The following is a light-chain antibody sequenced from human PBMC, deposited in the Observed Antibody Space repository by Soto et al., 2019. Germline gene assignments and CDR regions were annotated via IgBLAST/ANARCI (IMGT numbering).Light chain of an antibody. Sequence: QSVLTQPPSVSGAPGQRVTISCTGSSSNIGAGYDVHWYQQLPGTAPKLLLSGNSNRPSGVPDRFSGSKSGTSASLAITGLQAEDDADYYCQSYDSSLSGWVFGGGTKVTVL. CDR1: SSNIGAGYD. V-gene: IGLV1-40*01. CDR2: GNS. CDR3: QSYDSSLSGWV. J-gene: IGLJ3*02.